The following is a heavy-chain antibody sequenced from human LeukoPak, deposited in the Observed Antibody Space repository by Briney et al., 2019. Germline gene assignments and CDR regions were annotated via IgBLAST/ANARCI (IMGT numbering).Heavy chain of an antibody. CDR1: GFNFSIYT. CDR3: ARDESRVRGVIRDAFNI. Sequence: GRSLRLSCAVSGFNFSIYTINWVRQAPGKGLEWVSSISSDSNYIDYADSVKGRFSISRDNAKNSLYLQMNSLRAEDTAIYYCARDESRVRGVIRDAFNIWGQGTVVTVSS. V-gene: IGHV3-21*01. D-gene: IGHD3-10*01. J-gene: IGHJ3*02. CDR2: ISSDSNYI.